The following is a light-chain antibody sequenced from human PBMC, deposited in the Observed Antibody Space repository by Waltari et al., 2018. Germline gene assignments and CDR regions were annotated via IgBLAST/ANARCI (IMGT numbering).Light chain of an antibody. J-gene: IGLJ2*01. Sequence: SSELTQDPAVSVALGQTVRITCQGDSLRNFHSSWFQQKPGQTPAVVVYGESNRPSGIPDRFSGSRSGNTVSLTITGVQAEDEADYYCNSRDSSGDRLVFGGGTKLTVL. CDR3: NSRDSSGDRLV. CDR2: GES. V-gene: IGLV3-19*01. CDR1: SLRNFH.